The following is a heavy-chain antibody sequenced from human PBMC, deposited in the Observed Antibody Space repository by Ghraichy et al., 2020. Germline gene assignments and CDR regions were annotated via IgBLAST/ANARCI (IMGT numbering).Heavy chain of an antibody. CDR3: ARPKHGGTVTSVFDH. D-gene: IGHD4-17*01. V-gene: IGHV4-39*01. J-gene: IGHJ4*02. CDR1: GGSIGNTIYY. Sequence: SETLSLTCTVSGGSIGNTIYYWGWIRQPPGKGLEWIGSIYFSGNTHYNPSLKSRLTMSIDRSKNQFSLNLTSVTAADTAVYYCARPKHGGTVTSVFDHWGQGTLVTVSS. CDR2: IYFSGNT.